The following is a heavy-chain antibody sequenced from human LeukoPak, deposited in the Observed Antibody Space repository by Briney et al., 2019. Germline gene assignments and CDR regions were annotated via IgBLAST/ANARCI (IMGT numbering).Heavy chain of an antibody. CDR2: ISSNGDNT. J-gene: IGHJ4*02. Sequence: GGSLRLSCSVSGFTFSTYVMHWVRQAPGKGLEYVSAISSNGDNTYYADSVKGRFTISRDNSKNTLYLQMSSLRADDTAVYYCVRGTGYWGQGTLVTGSS. CDR3: VRGTGY. V-gene: IGHV3-64D*06. CDR1: GFTFSTYV.